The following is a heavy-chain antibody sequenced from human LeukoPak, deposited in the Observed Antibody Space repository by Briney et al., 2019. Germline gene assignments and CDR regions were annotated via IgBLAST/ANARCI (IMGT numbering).Heavy chain of an antibody. V-gene: IGHV3-9*01. D-gene: IGHD3-3*01. CDR2: ISWNSGSI. CDR3: AKGSYDFYYYGMDV. CDR1: TFTFSNYW. J-gene: IGHJ6*02. Sequence: PGGSLRLSCAASTFTFSNYWMSWVRQAPGKGLEWVSGISWNSGSIGYADSVKGRFTISRDNAKNSLYLQMNSPRAEDTALYYCAKGSYDFYYYGMDVWGQGTTVTVSS.